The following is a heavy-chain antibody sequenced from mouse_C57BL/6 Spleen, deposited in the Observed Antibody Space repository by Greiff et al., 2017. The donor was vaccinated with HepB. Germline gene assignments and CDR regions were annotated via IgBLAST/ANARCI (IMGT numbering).Heavy chain of an antibody. D-gene: IGHD2-3*01. Sequence: EVQVVESGGGLVKPGGSLKLSCAASGFTFSDYGMHWVRQAPEKGLEWVAYISSGSSTIYYADTVKGRFTIARDNAKNTLFLQMTSLRSEDTSKYYCARPGGYYVDYAMDYWGQGTSVTVSS. V-gene: IGHV5-17*01. J-gene: IGHJ4*01. CDR2: ISSGSSTI. CDR3: ARPGGYYVDYAMDY. CDR1: GFTFSDYG.